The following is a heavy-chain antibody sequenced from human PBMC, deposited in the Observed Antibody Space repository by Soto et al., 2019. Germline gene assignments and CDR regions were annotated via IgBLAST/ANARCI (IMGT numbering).Heavy chain of an antibody. D-gene: IGHD4-17*01. CDR1: GGTFSSYA. CDR2: IIPIFGTA. Sequence: GASVKVSCKASGGTFSSYAISWVRQAPGQGLEWMGGIIPIFGTANYAQKFQGRVTITADKSTSTAYMELNSLRADDTAVYYCARDSVRDYLYYYYGMDVWGQGTTVTVSS. CDR3: ARDSVRDYLYYYYGMDV. J-gene: IGHJ6*02. V-gene: IGHV1-69*06.